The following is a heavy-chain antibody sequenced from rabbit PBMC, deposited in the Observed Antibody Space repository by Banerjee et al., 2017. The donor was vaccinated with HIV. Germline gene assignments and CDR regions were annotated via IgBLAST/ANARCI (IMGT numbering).Heavy chain of an antibody. CDR3: ARDPHGSGGGYWMDL. V-gene: IGHV1S40*01. CDR2: IYTGASGGT. D-gene: IGHD1-1*01. Sequence: QSLEESGGDLVKPGASLTLTCKASGFDFSSNYWMCWVRQAPGKGLELIACIYTGASGGTYYASWAKGRFTISKTSSTTVTLQMTSLTAADTATYFCARDPHGSGGGYWMDLWGPGTLVTVS. CDR1: GFDFSSNYW. J-gene: IGHJ4*01.